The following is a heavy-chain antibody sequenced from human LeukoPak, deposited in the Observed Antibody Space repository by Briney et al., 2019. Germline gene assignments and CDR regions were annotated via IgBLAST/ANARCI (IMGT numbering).Heavy chain of an antibody. J-gene: IGHJ4*02. CDR3: ARNDYSDY. Sequence: GGSLRLSCAASGFTFSSYEMNWVRQAPGKGLEWVSYISSSGGTIYYADSVKGRFTISRDNAKNSLYLQMNSLRAEDTAVYYCARNDYSDYWGQGTLVTVSS. CDR2: ISSSGGTI. D-gene: IGHD4/OR15-4a*01. CDR1: GFTFSSYE. V-gene: IGHV3-48*03.